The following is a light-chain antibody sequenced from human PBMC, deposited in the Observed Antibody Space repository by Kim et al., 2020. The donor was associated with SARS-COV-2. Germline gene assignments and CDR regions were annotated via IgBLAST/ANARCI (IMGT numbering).Light chain of an antibody. V-gene: IGLV2-14*03. Sequence: GHSITISCTGTSTDIGGYDYVSWYQRHPGQAPKLMIYDVSNRPSGVSNRFSASKSGNTASLTISGLQAEDEGDYYCSSYTSSSTLVFGGGTQLTVL. CDR2: DVS. CDR3: SSYTSSSTLV. J-gene: IGLJ3*02. CDR1: STDIGGYDY.